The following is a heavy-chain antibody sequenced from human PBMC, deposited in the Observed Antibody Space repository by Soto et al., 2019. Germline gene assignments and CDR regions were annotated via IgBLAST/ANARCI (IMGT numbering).Heavy chain of an antibody. J-gene: IGHJ4*02. CDR3: ARDWGADY. V-gene: IGHV3-30-3*01. CDR2: ISYDGSNK. D-gene: IGHD3-16*01. CDR1: GFTFSSYA. Sequence: QVQLVESGGGVVQPGRSLRLSCAASGFTFSSYAMHWVRQAPGKGLEWVAVISYDGSNKYYADSVKGRFTISRDNSKNTLYLQMNSLRAEDTAVYYCARDWGADYWGQGTLVTVSS.